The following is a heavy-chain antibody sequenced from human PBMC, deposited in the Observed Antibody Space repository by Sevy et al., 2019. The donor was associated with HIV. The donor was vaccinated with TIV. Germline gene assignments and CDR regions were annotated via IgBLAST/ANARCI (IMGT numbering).Heavy chain of an antibody. CDR2: IYHSGPT. CDR3: ARSLGGDFDSSASAFDI. V-gene: IGHV4-38-2*01. D-gene: IGHD3-22*01. J-gene: IGHJ3*02. Sequence: SETLSLTCDVSGYSISSGYYGGWIRQPPGKGLEWIGSIYHSGPTYYNPSLKRRVTISFATSKDQFSLRLRSVTAADTAVYYCARSLGGDFDSSASAFDIWGQGTMVTVSS. CDR1: GYSISSGYY.